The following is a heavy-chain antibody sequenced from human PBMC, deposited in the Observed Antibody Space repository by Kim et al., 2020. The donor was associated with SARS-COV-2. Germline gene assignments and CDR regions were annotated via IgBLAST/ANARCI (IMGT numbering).Heavy chain of an antibody. CDR2: TQ. CDR3: VRDYRYALDY. Sequence: TQYYQDTVKGRFTNSRDKDKNPLNLQMNSLRDDDTAIYYCVRDYRYALDYWGQGTLVTVSS. V-gene: IGHV3-48*02. J-gene: IGHJ4*02. D-gene: IGHD5-18*01.